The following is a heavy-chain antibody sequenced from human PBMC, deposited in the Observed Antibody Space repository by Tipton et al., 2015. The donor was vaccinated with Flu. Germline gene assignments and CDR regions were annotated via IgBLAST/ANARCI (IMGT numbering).Heavy chain of an antibody. CDR3: ARLTYYYGSGTSDC. V-gene: IGHV4-59*01. D-gene: IGHD3-10*01. CDR1: DASINFYY. J-gene: IGHJ4*02. Sequence: TLSLTCTVSDASINFYYWSWIRQPPGRGLEWIGYIYYNGSTNYNPSLKSRVTISVDTSKNQFSLKLTSVTAADTAVYYCARLTYYYGSGTSDCWGQGTLLTVSS. CDR2: IYYNGST.